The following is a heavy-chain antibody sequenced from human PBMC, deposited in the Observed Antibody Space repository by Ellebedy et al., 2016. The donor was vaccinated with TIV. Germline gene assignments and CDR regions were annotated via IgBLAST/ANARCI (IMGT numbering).Heavy chain of an antibody. CDR1: GFVFSSYT. CDR2: ISYTSI. J-gene: IGHJ4*02. D-gene: IGHD2-21*01. Sequence: GESLKISCAASGFVFSSYTMNWVRQAPGKGLEWVSFISYTSIYYADAVEGRFTISRDNAKNSLYLQMNSLRAEDTAVYYCARGGGCFGDSCYYADFWGQGTLVTVSS. V-gene: IGHV3-21*01. CDR3: ARGGGCFGDSCYYADF.